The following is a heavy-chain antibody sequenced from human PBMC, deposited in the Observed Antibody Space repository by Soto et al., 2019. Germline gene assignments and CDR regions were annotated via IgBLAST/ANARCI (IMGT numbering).Heavy chain of an antibody. J-gene: IGHJ6*02. Sequence: QVQLVPSGGEVKKPGASVKVSCKASGYTFTSYGISWVRQAPGQVIDWMGWISGYNGKTNYAQKVQDRVTMTTDTSTSTVYMELRSLRSDDTAVYYGAREGDFPCSYCGMDVWGQGTTVTVSS. V-gene: IGHV1-18*01. CDR1: GYTFTSYG. D-gene: IGHD2-21*02. CDR2: ISGYNGKT. CDR3: AREGDFPCSYCGMDV.